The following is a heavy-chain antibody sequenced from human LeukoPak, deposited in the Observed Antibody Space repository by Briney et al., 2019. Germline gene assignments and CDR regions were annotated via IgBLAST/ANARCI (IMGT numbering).Heavy chain of an antibody. V-gene: IGHV3-21*01. Sequence: PGGSLRLSCAASGFTFSSYSMNWVRQAPGKGLEWVSSISSSSSYIYYADSVKGRFTISRDNAKNSLYPQMNSLRAEDTAVYYCARDDSGSHPLYYMDVWGKGTTVTVSS. D-gene: IGHD1-26*01. J-gene: IGHJ6*03. CDR2: ISSSSSYI. CDR1: GFTFSSYS. CDR3: ARDDSGSHPLYYMDV.